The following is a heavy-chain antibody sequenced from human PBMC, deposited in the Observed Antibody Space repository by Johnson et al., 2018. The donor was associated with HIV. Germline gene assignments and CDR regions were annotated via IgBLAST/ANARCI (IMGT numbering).Heavy chain of an antibody. CDR3: ARLPSGYSRDGFNI. J-gene: IGHJ3*02. D-gene: IGHD5-18*01. CDR2: VSYDESSK. CDR1: GFTFRSYP. Sequence: QVQLVESGGGVVHPGRSLRLSCAASGFTFRSYPMNWVRQAPGKGLEWVAFVSYDESSKYYRDSVKGRFTISRDNSKNTLYLQMNSLRSDDTAVYYCARLPSGYSRDGFNIWGQGTMVTVSS. V-gene: IGHV3-30*04.